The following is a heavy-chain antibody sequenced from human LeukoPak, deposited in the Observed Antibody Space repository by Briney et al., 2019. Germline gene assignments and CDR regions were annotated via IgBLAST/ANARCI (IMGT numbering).Heavy chain of an antibody. CDR2: IKQDGSEK. D-gene: IGHD4-17*01. J-gene: IGHJ4*02. Sequence: PGGSLRLSCAASGFTFGSYWMSWVRQAPGKGLEWVANIKQDGSEKYYVDSVKGRFTISRDNAKNSLYLQMNSLRAEDTAVYYCARDHNYGVIDYWGQGTLVTVSS. CDR3: ARDHNYGVIDY. CDR1: GFTFGSYW. V-gene: IGHV3-7*01.